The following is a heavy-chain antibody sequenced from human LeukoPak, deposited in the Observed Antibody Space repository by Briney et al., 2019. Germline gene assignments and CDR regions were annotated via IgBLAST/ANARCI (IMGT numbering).Heavy chain of an antibody. Sequence: GGTLRLSCAASGFAFSSHGMSWVRQAPGKGLEWVSGIIGGGGSTYYADSVKGRFTISGDNSRNTLFLQMNSLRAEDTAVYYCAKDPGSWYLDYWGQGTLVTVSS. D-gene: IGHD6-13*01. J-gene: IGHJ4*02. V-gene: IGHV3-23*01. CDR1: GFAFSSHG. CDR2: IIGGGGST. CDR3: AKDPGSWYLDY.